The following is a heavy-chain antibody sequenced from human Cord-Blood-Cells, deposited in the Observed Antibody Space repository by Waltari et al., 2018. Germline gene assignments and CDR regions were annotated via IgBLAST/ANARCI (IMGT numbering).Heavy chain of an antibody. CDR2: ISAYNGNT. V-gene: IGHV1-18*01. CDR1: GYTFTSYG. CDR3: ARDTLVGYCSGGSCYSNFDY. J-gene: IGHJ4*02. D-gene: IGHD2-15*01. Sequence: QVQLVQSGAEVKKPGASVKVSCKASGYTFTSYGISWVGTAPGQGLEWMGWISAYNGNTNYAQKLQGRVTMTTDTSTSTAYMELRSLRSDDTAVYYCARDTLVGYCSGGSCYSNFDYWGQGTLVTVSS.